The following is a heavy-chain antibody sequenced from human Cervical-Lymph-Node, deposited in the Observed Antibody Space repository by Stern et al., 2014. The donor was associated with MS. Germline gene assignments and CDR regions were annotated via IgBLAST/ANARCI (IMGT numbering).Heavy chain of an antibody. CDR2: IYPGDSDT. D-gene: IGHD3-9*01. CDR3: ARRDVLTGFDVFDI. J-gene: IGHJ3*02. CDR1: GYTFTTYW. V-gene: IGHV5-51*03. Sequence: VQLVESGAEVKKPGESLKISCKASGYTFTTYWIGWVRQMPGKGLEWVGIIYPGDSDTRYSPSFQGQVSISADNSISTAYLQWRSLKASDTAMYYCARRDVLTGFDVFDIWGRGTMVTVSS.